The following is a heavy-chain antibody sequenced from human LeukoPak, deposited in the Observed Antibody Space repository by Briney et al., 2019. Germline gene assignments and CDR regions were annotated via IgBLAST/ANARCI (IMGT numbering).Heavy chain of an antibody. CDR2: IYPGDSDT. Sequence: GESLKISCKGSGYSFTSYWIGWVRQMPGKGLGWMGIIYPGDSDTRYSPSFQGQVTISADKSISTAYLQWSSLKASDTAMYYCARLTHYDFWSGYYAYMDVWGKGTTVTVSS. V-gene: IGHV5-51*01. D-gene: IGHD3-3*01. CDR1: GYSFTSYW. J-gene: IGHJ6*03. CDR3: ARLTHYDFWSGYYAYMDV.